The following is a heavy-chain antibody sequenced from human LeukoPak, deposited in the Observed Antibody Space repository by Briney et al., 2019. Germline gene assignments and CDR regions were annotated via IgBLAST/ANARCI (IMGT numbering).Heavy chain of an antibody. D-gene: IGHD5-24*01. CDR2: IYTSGST. Sequence: SETLSLTCTVSGGSISSGSYYWSWIRQPAGKGLEWIGRIYTSGSTNYNPSLKSRVTISVDTSKNQFSLKLSSVTAADTAVYYCARMRLEMATNSHFDYWAREPWSPSPQ. J-gene: IGHJ4*02. V-gene: IGHV4-61*02. CDR1: GGSISSGSYY. CDR3: ARMRLEMATNSHFDY.